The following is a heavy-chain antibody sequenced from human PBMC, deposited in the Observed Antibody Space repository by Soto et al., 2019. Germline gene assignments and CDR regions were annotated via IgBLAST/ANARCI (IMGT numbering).Heavy chain of an antibody. D-gene: IGHD2-15*01. V-gene: IGHV3-21*01. CDR3: AREPLGYCGGGSCYSDGMDV. CDR2: ISSSTGTT. CDR1: GITFSDYS. J-gene: IGHJ6*02. Sequence: GGSLRLSCAVSGITFSDYSINWVRQAPGKGLEWVSCISSSTGTTYYADPVKGRFTISRDNAKNSLYLQMNSLRAEDTAVYYCAREPLGYCGGGSCYSDGMDVWGQGTTVNVSS.